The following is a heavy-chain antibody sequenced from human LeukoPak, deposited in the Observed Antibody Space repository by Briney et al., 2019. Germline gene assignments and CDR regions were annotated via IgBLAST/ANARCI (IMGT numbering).Heavy chain of an antibody. CDR1: GFTFSSYW. J-gene: IGHJ4*02. D-gene: IGHD6-13*01. V-gene: IGHV3-7*01. CDR2: IKQDGSEK. CDR3: ARTTAAGYFDY. Sequence: GGSLRLSCAASGFTFSSYWMSWVRQAPGKGLEWVANIKQDGSEKYYVDSVKGRFTISRDNAKNSLYLQMNSQRAEDTAVYYCARTTAAGYFDYWGQGTLVTVSS.